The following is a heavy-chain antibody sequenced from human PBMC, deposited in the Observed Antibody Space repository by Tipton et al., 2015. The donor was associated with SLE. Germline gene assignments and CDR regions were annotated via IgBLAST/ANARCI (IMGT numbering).Heavy chain of an antibody. CDR1: GGSISSFY. V-gene: IGHV4-4*07. CDR3: ARRDRYYDFWSIPGYFDY. J-gene: IGHJ4*02. CDR2: IYTSEST. D-gene: IGHD3-3*01. Sequence: TLSLTCTVSGGSISSFYWSWIRQPAGKGLEWIGRIYTSESTNYNPSLKSRVTMSVDTSKNQFSLKLSSVTAADTAVYYCARRDRYYDFWSIPGYFDYWGQGTLVTVSS.